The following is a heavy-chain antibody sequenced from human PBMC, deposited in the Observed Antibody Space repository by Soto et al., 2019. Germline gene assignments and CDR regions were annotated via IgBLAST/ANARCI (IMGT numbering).Heavy chain of an antibody. Sequence: LRLSCAASGFTFSSYWMHWVRRAPGKGLVWVSRINSDGSSTSYADSVKGRFTISRDNAKNTLYLQMNSLRAEDTAVYYCARELSARRGWFDPWGQGTLVTVSS. V-gene: IGHV3-74*01. CDR2: INSDGSST. J-gene: IGHJ5*02. CDR1: GFTFSSYW. D-gene: IGHD2-15*01. CDR3: ARELSARRGWFDP.